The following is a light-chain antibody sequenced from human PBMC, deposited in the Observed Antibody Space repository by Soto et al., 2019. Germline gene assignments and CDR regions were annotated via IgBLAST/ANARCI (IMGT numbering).Light chain of an antibody. CDR3: CSYAGSRVV. Sequence: QSALTQPRSVSGSPGQSVTISCTGNSSDVGGYNSVSWYQHHPGKAPKLMIYDVTKRPSGVPDRFSGSKSGNTASLTISGLQAEDEADYYCCSYAGSRVVFGGGTKLTVL. J-gene: IGLJ2*01. CDR2: DVT. CDR1: SSDVGGYNS. V-gene: IGLV2-11*01.